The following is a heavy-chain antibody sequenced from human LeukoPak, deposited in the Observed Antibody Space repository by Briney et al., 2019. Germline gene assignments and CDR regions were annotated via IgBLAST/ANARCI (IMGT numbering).Heavy chain of an antibody. CDR1: GGSISSYY. CDR3: ARVSAGTFDY. CDR2: IYYSGST. Sequence: PSETLSLTCTVTGGSISSYYWSWIRQPPGQGLEWIGYIYYSGSTNYNPSLKSRVTISVDTSKNQFSLKLSSVTAADTAVYYCARVSAGTFDYWGQGTLVTVSS. D-gene: IGHD6-13*01. J-gene: IGHJ4*02. V-gene: IGHV4-59*01.